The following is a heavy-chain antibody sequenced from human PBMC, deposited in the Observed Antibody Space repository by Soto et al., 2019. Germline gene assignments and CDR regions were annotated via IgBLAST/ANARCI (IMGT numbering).Heavy chain of an antibody. CDR1: GGSFSGYY. V-gene: IGHV4-34*01. CDR2: INHSGST. Sequence: SETLSLTCAVYGGSFSGYYWSWIRQPPGQGLEWIGEINHSGSTNYNPSLKSRVTISVDTSKNQFSLKLSSVTAADTAVYYCARGRALGYCTNGVRYTGYYGLEVWGQGTSVTFAS. D-gene: IGHD2-8*01. CDR3: ARGRALGYCTNGVRYTGYYGLEV. J-gene: IGHJ6*01.